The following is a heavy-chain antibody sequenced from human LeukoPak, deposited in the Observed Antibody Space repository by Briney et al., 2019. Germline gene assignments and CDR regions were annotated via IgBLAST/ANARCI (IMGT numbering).Heavy chain of an antibody. CDR1: GFTFSSYG. V-gene: IGHV3-30*02. CDR2: IRYDGSNK. D-gene: IGHD6-13*01. Sequence: PGGSLRLSCAASGFTFSSYGMHWVREAPGKGLEWVAFIRYDGSNKYYADSVKGRFTISRDNSKNTLYLQMNSLRAEDTAVYYCAKAGSSWYELGYWGQGTLVTVSS. CDR3: AKAGSSWYELGY. J-gene: IGHJ4*02.